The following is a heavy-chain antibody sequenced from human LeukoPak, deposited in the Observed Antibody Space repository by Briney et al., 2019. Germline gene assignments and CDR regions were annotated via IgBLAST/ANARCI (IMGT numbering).Heavy chain of an antibody. CDR1: GGSFSGYY. J-gene: IGHJ6*03. Sequence: PSETLSLTCAVYGGSFSGYYWSWIRQPPGKGLEWIGEINHSGSTNYNPSLKSRVTISVDTSKNQFSLKLSSVTAADTAVYYCAVGGNVDTAMVTSPHYYYYYYMDVWGKGTTVTVSS. D-gene: IGHD5-18*01. V-gene: IGHV4-34*01. CDR3: AVGGNVDTAMVTSPHYYYYYYMDV. CDR2: INHSGST.